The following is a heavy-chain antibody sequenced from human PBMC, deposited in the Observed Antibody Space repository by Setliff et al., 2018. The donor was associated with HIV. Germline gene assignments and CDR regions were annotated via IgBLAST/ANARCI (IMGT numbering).Heavy chain of an antibody. CDR3: ASAYYLWPFEF. Sequence: SETMSRTCTVAGGSISSHYWSWIRQPPGKGREWIGYIYYSGSTNYNPYLKSRVTISVDTSKNQFYLTMISVTAADPAVYYCASAYYLWPFEFWGQGTMGTVSS. V-gene: IGHV4-59*11. CDR1: GGSISSHY. J-gene: IGHJ3*01. CDR2: IYYSGST. D-gene: IGHD3-10*01.